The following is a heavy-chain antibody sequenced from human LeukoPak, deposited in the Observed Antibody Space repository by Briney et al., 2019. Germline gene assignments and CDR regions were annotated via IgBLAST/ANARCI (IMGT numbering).Heavy chain of an antibody. J-gene: IGHJ6*03. V-gene: IGHV3-33*06. CDR2: IWYDGSNK. Sequence: PGGSPRLSCAASGFTFSSYGMHWVRQAPGKGLEWVAVIWYDGSNKYYADSVKGRFTISRDNSKNTLYLQMNSLRAEDTSVYYCAKGARDYMDVWVKGTTFTASS. CDR1: GFTFSSYG. CDR3: AKGARDYMDV.